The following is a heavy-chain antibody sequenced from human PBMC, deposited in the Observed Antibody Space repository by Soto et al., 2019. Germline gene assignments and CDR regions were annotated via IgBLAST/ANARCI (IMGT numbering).Heavy chain of an antibody. J-gene: IGHJ6*02. CDR1: GFTFSSYG. V-gene: IGHV3-33*01. CDR2: IWYDGSNK. CDR3: ARERQGVTVPYYYYYGMDV. D-gene: IGHD4-17*01. Sequence: QVQLVESGGGVVQPGRSLRLSCAASGFTFSSYGMHWVRQAPGKGLEWVAVIWYDGSNKYYADSVKGRFTISRDNSKNTLYLQMNSLRAEDTAVYYCARERQGVTVPYYYYYGMDVWGQGTTVTVSS.